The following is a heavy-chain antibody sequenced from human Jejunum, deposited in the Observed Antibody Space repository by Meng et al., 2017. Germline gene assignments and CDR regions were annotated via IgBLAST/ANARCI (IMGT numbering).Heavy chain of an antibody. J-gene: IGHJ4*02. V-gene: IGHV3-11*04. CDR1: GFTFSNAW. D-gene: IGHD2-15*01. CDR3: ARGRGGGY. Sequence: GGSLRLSCAASGFTFSNAWMSWVRQAPGKGPEWVSYISNSGSTIYYADSVKGRFTISRDNAKNSLYLQMNSLRAEDTAVYYCARGRGGGYWGQGTLVTVSS. CDR2: ISNSGSTI.